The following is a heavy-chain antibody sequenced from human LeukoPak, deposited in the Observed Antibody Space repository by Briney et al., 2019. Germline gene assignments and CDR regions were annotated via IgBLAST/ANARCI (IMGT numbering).Heavy chain of an antibody. CDR2: IIPILGIA. CDR1: GGTFSSYA. CDR3: AREGARVRGVTFFWFDP. D-gene: IGHD3-10*01. Sequence: GASVKVSCKASGGTFSSYAISWVRQAPGQGLEWMGRIIPILGIASYAQKFQGRVTITADKSTSTAYMELSSLRSEDTAVYYCAREGARVRGVTFFWFDPWGQGTLVTVSS. J-gene: IGHJ5*02. V-gene: IGHV1-69*04.